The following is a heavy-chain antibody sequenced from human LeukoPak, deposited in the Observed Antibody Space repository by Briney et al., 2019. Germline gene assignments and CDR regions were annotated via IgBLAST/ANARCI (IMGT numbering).Heavy chain of an antibody. Sequence: ASVKVSCKASGYTFSSYYMHWVRQAPGQGLEWMGIINPSGGSTTYAQKFQGRVTMTRDTSTSTVYMGLSSLRSEDTAVYYCARGPYDFWSGYPRDYFDYWGQGTLVTVSS. CDR3: ARGPYDFWSGYPRDYFDY. D-gene: IGHD3-3*01. J-gene: IGHJ4*02. V-gene: IGHV1-46*01. CDR1: GYTFSSYY. CDR2: INPSGGST.